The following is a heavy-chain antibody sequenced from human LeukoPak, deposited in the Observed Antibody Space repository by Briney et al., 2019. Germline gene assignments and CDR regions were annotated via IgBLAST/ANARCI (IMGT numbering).Heavy chain of an antibody. J-gene: IGHJ4*02. Sequence: NPSETLSLTCTVSGGSVSSGSYYWSWIRQPPGKGLEWIGYIYYSGSTNYNPSLKSRVTISVDTSKNQFSLKLSSVTAADTAVYYCARDPYYYGPGSYSPLDYWGQGTLVTVSS. D-gene: IGHD3-10*01. CDR2: IYYSGST. CDR1: GGSVSSGSYY. CDR3: ARDPYYYGPGSYSPLDY. V-gene: IGHV4-61*01.